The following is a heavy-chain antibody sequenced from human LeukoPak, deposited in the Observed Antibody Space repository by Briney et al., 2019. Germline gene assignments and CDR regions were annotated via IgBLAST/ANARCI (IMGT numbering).Heavy chain of an antibody. D-gene: IGHD6-13*01. J-gene: IGHJ4*02. CDR2: IYYSGST. V-gene: IGHV4-39*01. CDR1: GGSISSSSYY. Sequence: PSETLSLTCTVSGGSISSSSYYWGWIRQPPGKGLEWIGSIYYSGSTYYNPSLKSRVTISVDTSKNQFSLKLSSVTAADTAVYYCASPYSSSYYFDYWGQGTLVTVSS. CDR3: ASPYSSSYYFDY.